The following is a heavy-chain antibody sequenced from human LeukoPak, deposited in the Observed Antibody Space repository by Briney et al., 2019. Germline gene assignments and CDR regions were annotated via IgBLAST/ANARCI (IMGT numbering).Heavy chain of an antibody. V-gene: IGHV3-23*01. CDR1: GFTFNSYA. CDR3: AKDPGGYSGYEYQDY. Sequence: GGSLRLSCAASGFTFNSYAMSWVRQAPGKGLEWVSAFSGSGGSTYYADSVKGRFTISRDNSKNTLYLQMNSLRAEDTAVYYCAKDPGGYSGYEYQDYWGQGTLVTVSS. CDR2: FSGSGGST. D-gene: IGHD5-12*01. J-gene: IGHJ4*02.